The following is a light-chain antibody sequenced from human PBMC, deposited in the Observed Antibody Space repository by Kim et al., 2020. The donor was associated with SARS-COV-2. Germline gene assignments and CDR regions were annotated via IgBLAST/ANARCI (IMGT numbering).Light chain of an antibody. Sequence: SVSPGQTVSISCSGERLGDKYAVWYQQRSGQSPVLVIYQGDKRPSGIPARFSGFLSGNTASLTISGTQPMDEADYYCQAWDSSTAIFGGGTQLTVL. CDR1: RLGDKY. V-gene: IGLV3-1*01. CDR2: QGD. CDR3: QAWDSSTAI. J-gene: IGLJ2*01.